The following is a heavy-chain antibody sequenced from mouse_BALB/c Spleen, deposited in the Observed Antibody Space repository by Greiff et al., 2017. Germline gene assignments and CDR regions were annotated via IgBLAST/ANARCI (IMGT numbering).Heavy chain of an antibody. J-gene: IGHJ2*01. D-gene: IGHD1-1*01. Sequence: EVKLMESGPSLVKPSQTLSLTCSVTGDSITSGYWNWIRKFPGNKLEYMGYISYSGSTYYNPSLKSRISITRDTSKNQYYLQLNSVTTEDTATYYCARGYYGSSNYFDYWGQGTTLTVSS. CDR1: GDSITSGY. CDR2: ISYSGST. V-gene: IGHV3-8*02. CDR3: ARGYYGSSNYFDY.